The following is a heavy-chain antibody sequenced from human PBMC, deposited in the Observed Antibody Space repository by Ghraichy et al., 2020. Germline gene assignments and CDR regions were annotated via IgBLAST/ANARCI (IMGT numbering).Heavy chain of an antibody. Sequence: GESLNISCAASGFTFSSYAMSWVRQAPGKGLEWVSGISSSGGSTYYTDSVKGRFTISRDNSKNTLYLQMNSLRAEDTAVYYCVKGPRIVVTGPIDYWGQGALVIVSS. CDR2: ISSSGGST. V-gene: IGHV3-23*01. CDR1: GFTFSSYA. CDR3: VKGPRIVVTGPIDY. D-gene: IGHD6-19*01. J-gene: IGHJ4*02.